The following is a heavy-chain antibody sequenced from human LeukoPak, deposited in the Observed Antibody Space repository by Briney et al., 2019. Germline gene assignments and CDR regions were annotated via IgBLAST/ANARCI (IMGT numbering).Heavy chain of an antibody. J-gene: IGHJ4*02. D-gene: IGHD6-13*01. CDR1: GVSISKSSYY. Sequence: PSETLSLTCTVSGVSISKSSYYWGWLRQPPGKGLKWIGHIHYSGTTHYNTSLKSRVTISVDTSKNQFSLKLSSVIAADTAMYYCARRMSSSWYFYYWGQGTLVTVSS. CDR3: ARRMSSSWYFYY. V-gene: IGHV4-39*01. CDR2: IHYSGTT.